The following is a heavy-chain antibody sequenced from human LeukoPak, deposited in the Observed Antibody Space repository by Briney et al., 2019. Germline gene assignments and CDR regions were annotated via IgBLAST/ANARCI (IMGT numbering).Heavy chain of an antibody. CDR1: GGSFSGYY. CDR3: AGDTAMVVY. V-gene: IGHV4-34*01. CDR2: INHSGST. D-gene: IGHD5-18*01. J-gene: IGHJ4*02. Sequence: SETLSLTCAVYGGSFSGYYWSWIRQPPGKGLEWIGEINHSGSTNYNPSLKSRVTISVDTSNNQFSLKLSSVTAADTAVYYCAGDTAMVVYWGQGTLVTVSS.